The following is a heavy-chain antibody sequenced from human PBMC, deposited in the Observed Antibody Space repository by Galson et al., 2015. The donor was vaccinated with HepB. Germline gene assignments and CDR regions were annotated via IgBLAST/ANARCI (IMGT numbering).Heavy chain of an antibody. Sequence: SLRLSCAVSGFTFSSYGMHWVRQAPGKGLEWVAIIWYDGSNEFYADPVKGRFTISRDNSKNTLYLQMNCLGTEDTALYYCARGGDGVLNHFDYWGQGTLVAVTS. D-gene: IGHD4-17*01. CDR1: GFTFSSYG. CDR2: IWYDGSNE. CDR3: ARGGDGVLNHFDY. J-gene: IGHJ4*02. V-gene: IGHV3-33*01.